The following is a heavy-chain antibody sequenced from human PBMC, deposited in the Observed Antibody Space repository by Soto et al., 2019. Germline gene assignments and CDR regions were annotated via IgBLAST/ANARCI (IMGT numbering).Heavy chain of an antibody. V-gene: IGHV3-23*01. CDR2: ISGSGGST. Sequence: GGSLRLSCAASGFTFSSYAMSWVRQAPGKGLEWVSAISGSGGSTYYADSVKGRFTISRDNSKNTLYLQMNSLRAEDTAVYYCAKRLGECSGGSCYPLRYYYYMDVWGKGTTVTVSS. J-gene: IGHJ6*03. CDR3: AKRLGECSGGSCYPLRYYYYMDV. CDR1: GFTFSSYA. D-gene: IGHD2-15*01.